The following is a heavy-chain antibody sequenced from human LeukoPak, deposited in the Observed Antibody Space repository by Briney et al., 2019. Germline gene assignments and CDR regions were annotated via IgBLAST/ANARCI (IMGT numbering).Heavy chain of an antibody. CDR1: GFTFSSYG. CDR2: ISYDGSNK. J-gene: IGHJ4*02. CDR3: AKGELYYYGLGSYRLDY. Sequence: GGSLRLSCAASGFTFSSYGMHWVRQAPGKGLEWVAVISYDGSNKYYADSVKGRFTISRDNSKNTLYLQMNSLRAEDTAVYYCAKGELYYYGLGSYRLDYWGQGTLVTVSS. D-gene: IGHD3-10*01. V-gene: IGHV3-30*18.